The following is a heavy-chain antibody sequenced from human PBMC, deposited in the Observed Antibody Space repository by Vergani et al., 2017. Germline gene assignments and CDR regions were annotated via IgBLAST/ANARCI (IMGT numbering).Heavy chain of an antibody. CDR2: MYHSGST. CDR3: GRVADFYGLGSRRLDL. Sequence: QVQLQESGPGLVKPSETLSLTCSVSGGSMSGYYWSWIRQPPGKELEWIGYMYHSGSTNYNPSLETRVTISGDTSKNQFSLKLNSVTAADTAVYYCGRVADFYGLGSRRLDLWGQGILVTVSS. CDR1: GGSMSGYY. D-gene: IGHD3-10*01. V-gene: IGHV4-59*01. J-gene: IGHJ5*02.